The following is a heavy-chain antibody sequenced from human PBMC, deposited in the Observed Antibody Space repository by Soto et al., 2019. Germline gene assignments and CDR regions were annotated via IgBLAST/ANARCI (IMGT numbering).Heavy chain of an antibody. V-gene: IGHV4-4*07. CDR1: GDSLGNYY. D-gene: IGHD3-9*01. Sequence: LSLTCTVSGDSLGNYYWFWIRQPVGKGLEWIGRVSSSGHTNANPTLNSRATMSIDTSKNQFSLRLRAVTAADTAVYYCARADYEILTGSYAMDVWGQGTTVTVSS. CDR2: VSSSGHT. J-gene: IGHJ6*02. CDR3: ARADYEILTGSYAMDV.